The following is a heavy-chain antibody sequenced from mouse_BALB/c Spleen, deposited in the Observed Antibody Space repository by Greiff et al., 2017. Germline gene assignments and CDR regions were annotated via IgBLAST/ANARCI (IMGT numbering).Heavy chain of an antibody. D-gene: IGHD2-2*01. Sequence: EVQLVESGGGLVKPGGSLKLSCAASGFTFSDYYMYWVRQTPEKRLEWVATISDGGSYTYYPDSVKGRFTISRDNAKNNLYLQMSSLKSEDTAMYYCARDNYYGYDYAMDYWGQGTSVTVSS. CDR1: GFTFSDYY. CDR3: ARDNYYGYDYAMDY. CDR2: ISDGGSYT. J-gene: IGHJ4*01. V-gene: IGHV5-4*02.